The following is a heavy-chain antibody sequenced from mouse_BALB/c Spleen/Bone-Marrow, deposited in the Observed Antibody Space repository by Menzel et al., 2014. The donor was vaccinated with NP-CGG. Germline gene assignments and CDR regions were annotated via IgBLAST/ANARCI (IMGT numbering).Heavy chain of an antibody. Sequence: EVQLVKSGGGLVKSGGSLKLSCAASGFSFSNYGMSWLRQTPEKRLEWVATISGDGRYTFYSDSVKGGFTISRDTAKNNLYLQLSGLRSEDTALYYCARHAYYDQTEVSFVCWGQGTLVTVSA. CDR2: ISGDGRYT. CDR3: ARHAYYDQTEVSFVC. J-gene: IGHJ3*01. CDR1: GFSFSNYG. D-gene: IGHD2-4*01. V-gene: IGHV5-9-2*01.